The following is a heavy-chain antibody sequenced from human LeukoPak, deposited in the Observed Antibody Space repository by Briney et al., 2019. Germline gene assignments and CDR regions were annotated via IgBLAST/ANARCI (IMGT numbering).Heavy chain of an antibody. J-gene: IGHJ4*02. Sequence: PSEALSLTCTVSGGSISSYYWSWIRQPPGKGLEWIGYIYYSGSTNYNLSLKSRVTISVDTSKNQFSLKLSSVTAADTAVYYCASGAVTTHDYWGQGTLVTVSS. CDR2: IYYSGST. CDR1: GGSISSYY. D-gene: IGHD1/OR15-1a*01. CDR3: ASGAVTTHDY. V-gene: IGHV4-59*08.